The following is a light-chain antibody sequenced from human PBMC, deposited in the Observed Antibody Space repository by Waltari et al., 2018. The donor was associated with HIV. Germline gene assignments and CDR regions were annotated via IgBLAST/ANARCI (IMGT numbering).Light chain of an antibody. J-gene: IGKJ2*01. CDR3: QQYNNWPPYT. CDR1: QRFSSN. V-gene: IGKV3-15*01. CDR2: GAS. Sequence: EIVMTQSPATLSVSPGERATLSCRVSQRFSSNLAWYQQKPGQAPRPLIYGASTRATGIPARFCGSRSWTEFTLTISSLQSEDFAVYYCQQYNNWPPYTFGQGTKLEIK.